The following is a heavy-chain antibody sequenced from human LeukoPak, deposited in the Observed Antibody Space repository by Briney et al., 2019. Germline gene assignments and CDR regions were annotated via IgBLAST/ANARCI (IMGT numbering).Heavy chain of an antibody. CDR1: GFSFSSYA. Sequence: GGSLRLSCAASGFSFSSYAMSWVRQAPGKGLEWVSAISGSGGSTYYADSVKGRFTIFRDNSKNTLFLQMHSLRGDDTAIYYCAKVGVLPYFDWSPDYWGQGILLTVSS. CDR2: ISGSGGST. D-gene: IGHD3-9*01. V-gene: IGHV3-23*01. J-gene: IGHJ4*02. CDR3: AKVGVLPYFDWSPDY.